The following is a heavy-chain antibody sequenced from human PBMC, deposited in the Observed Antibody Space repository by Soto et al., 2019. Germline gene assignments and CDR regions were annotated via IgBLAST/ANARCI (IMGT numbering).Heavy chain of an antibody. J-gene: IGHJ4*02. CDR3: ARHRLQKVTFGGGIVYYFDY. CDR1: GGSISSYC. D-gene: IGHD3-16*02. CDR2: IYYSGST. V-gene: IGHV4-59*08. Sequence: SETLSLTCTVSGGSISSYCWCWIWQPQGKGLEWIGYIYYSGSTNYNHSLKSRVTISVDTSKNQFSLKLSSVTAADTAVYYCARHRLQKVTFGGGIVYYFDYWGQGTLVTVYS.